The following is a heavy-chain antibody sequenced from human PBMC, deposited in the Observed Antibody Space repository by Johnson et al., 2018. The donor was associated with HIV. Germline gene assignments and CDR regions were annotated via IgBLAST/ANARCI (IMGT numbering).Heavy chain of an antibody. J-gene: IGHJ3*02. CDR2: IRSKGYNYAP. Sequence: AQLVESGGGLVQPGGSLKLSCAASGFTFSGSAIHWVRQASGKGMAWVGRIRSKGYNYAPAYAASVKGRFTISRDDSKNTLYLQMNSPRAEDTAVYYCARGDPEWFHAFDIWGQGTMVTVSS. CDR3: ARGDPEWFHAFDI. CDR1: GFTFSGSA. V-gene: IGHV3-73*01. D-gene: IGHD3-10*01.